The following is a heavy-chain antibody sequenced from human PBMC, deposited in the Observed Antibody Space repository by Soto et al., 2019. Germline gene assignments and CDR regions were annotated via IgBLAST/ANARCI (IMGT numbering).Heavy chain of an antibody. CDR1: GFTFSSYA. J-gene: IGHJ4*02. CDR3: ARDRGQLWSVTHY. D-gene: IGHD5-18*01. V-gene: IGHV3-30-3*01. CDR2: ISYDGSNK. Sequence: LSLTCAASGFTFSSYAMHWVRQAPGKGLEWVAVISYDGSNKYYADSVKGRFTISRDNSKNTLYLQMNSLRAEDTAVYYCARDRGQLWSVTHYWGQGTLVTVSS.